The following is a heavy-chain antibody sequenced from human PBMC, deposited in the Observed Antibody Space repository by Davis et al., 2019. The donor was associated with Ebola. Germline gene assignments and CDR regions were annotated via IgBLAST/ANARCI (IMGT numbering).Heavy chain of an antibody. CDR1: GFTFSSYA. J-gene: IGHJ2*01. D-gene: IGHD1-14*01. Sequence: PGGSLRLSCAASGFTFSSYAMSWVRQAPGKGLEWVSAISGGGGSTYYADSVKGRFTISRDNSKNTLYLQMSSLRAEDTAVYYCARDLPGGDWYFDLWGRGTLVTVSS. CDR2: ISGGGGST. V-gene: IGHV3-23*01. CDR3: ARDLPGGDWYFDL.